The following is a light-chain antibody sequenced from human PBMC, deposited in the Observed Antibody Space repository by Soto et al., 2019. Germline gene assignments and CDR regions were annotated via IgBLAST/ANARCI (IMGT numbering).Light chain of an antibody. J-gene: IGKJ4*01. Sequence: IVMTQSPATLSVSPGERATLSCRASHNIRRSLAWYQQKPGQPPRLLIYNSFTRAAGVAARFSGSGSGTDFTLTISSLQNEDSAVYFCQQYENWPPVTFGGGTKVDIK. V-gene: IGKV3-15*01. CDR2: NSF. CDR1: HNIRRS. CDR3: QQYENWPPVT.